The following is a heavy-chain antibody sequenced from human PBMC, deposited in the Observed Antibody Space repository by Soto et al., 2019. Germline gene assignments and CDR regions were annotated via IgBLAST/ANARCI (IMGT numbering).Heavy chain of an antibody. CDR2: IIPNSGGT. CDR1: GGTFSSYA. Sequence: QVQLVQSGAEVKKPGSSVKVSCKASGGTFSSYAISWVRQAPGQGLEWMGGIIPNSGGTNYAQKFQGRVTMTRDTSISTAYMELSRLRSDDTAVYYCAKLDVDTAMDGAFDIWGQGTMVTVSS. D-gene: IGHD5-18*01. V-gene: IGHV1-2*02. J-gene: IGHJ3*02. CDR3: AKLDVDTAMDGAFDI.